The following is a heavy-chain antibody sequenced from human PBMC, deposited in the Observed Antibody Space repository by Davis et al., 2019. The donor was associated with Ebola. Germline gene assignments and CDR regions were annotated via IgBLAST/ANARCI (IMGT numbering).Heavy chain of an antibody. V-gene: IGHV5-51*01. J-gene: IGHJ4*02. CDR3: ARLGYGDSYGFGSFYNYFDY. CDR1: GYSFTSYW. CDR2: IYPGDSDT. Sequence: GESLKLSCKGSGYSFTSYWISWVRQMPGKGLEWMGIIYPGDSDTRYSPSFQGQVTISADKSISTAYLQWSSLKASDTAMYYCARLGYGDSYGFGSFYNYFDYWGQGTLVTVSS. D-gene: IGHD5-18*01.